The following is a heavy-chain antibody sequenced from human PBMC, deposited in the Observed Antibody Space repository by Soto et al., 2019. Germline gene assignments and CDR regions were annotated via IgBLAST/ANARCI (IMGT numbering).Heavy chain of an antibody. V-gene: IGHV3-23*01. CDR3: AKGSRGEYVRSNYYYFDS. CDR2: IDDSAWST. CDR1: GFTFKNYA. Sequence: EVQLLESGGGLVQPGGSLRLSCAASGFTFKNYAMGWVRQAPGEGLEWISAIDDSAWSTYYADSVKGRFTISRDNSKSTLFLQMNSLRAEDAAVYYCAKGSRGEYVRSNYYYFDSWGQGALVTVSS. J-gene: IGHJ4*02. D-gene: IGHD3-10*01.